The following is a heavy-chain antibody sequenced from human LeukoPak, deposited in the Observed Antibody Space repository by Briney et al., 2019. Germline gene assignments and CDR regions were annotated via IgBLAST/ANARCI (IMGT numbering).Heavy chain of an antibody. D-gene: IGHD2-2*01. J-gene: IGHJ4*02. CDR1: GFTFSSYA. Sequence: GGSLRLSXAASGFTFSSYAMSWVRQAPGKGVEWVSAISGSGGSTYYADSVKGRFTISRDNSKNTLYLQMNSLRAEDTAVYYCAKGSEVPAATFDYWGQGTLVTVSS. V-gene: IGHV3-23*01. CDR3: AKGSEVPAATFDY. CDR2: ISGSGGST.